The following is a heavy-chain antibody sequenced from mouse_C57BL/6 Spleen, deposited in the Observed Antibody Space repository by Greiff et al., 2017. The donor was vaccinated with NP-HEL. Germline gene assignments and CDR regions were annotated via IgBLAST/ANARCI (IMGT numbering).Heavy chain of an antibody. D-gene: IGHD2-4*01. CDR1: GYSFTDYN. Sequence: EVKLVESGPELVKPGASVKISCKASGYSFTDYNMNWVKQSNGKSLEWIGVINPNYGTTSYNQKFKGKATLTVDQSSSTAYMQLNSLTSEDSAVYYCARVGGLRPYFDVWGTGTTVTVSS. V-gene: IGHV1-39*01. CDR2: INPNYGTT. J-gene: IGHJ1*03. CDR3: ARVGGLRPYFDV.